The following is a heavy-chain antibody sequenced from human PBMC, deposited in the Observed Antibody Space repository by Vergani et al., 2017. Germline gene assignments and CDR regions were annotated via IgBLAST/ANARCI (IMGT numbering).Heavy chain of an antibody. J-gene: IGHJ6*02. CDR2: ISSSSSYI. D-gene: IGHD1-20*01. CDR3: ARSGNWNYGMDV. V-gene: IGHV3-21*01. Sequence: EVQLVESGGGLVKPGGSLRLSCAASGFTFSRYSMNWVRQVPGKGLEWVSSISSSSSYIYYADSGKGRFTISIDNAKNSLYLQMNSLRAEDTSVYYCARSGNWNYGMDVGGQGTTVTVSS. CDR1: GFTFSRYS.